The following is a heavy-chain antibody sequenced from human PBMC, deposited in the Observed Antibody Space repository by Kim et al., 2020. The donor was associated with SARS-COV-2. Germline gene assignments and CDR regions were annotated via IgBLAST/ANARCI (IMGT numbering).Heavy chain of an antibody. J-gene: IGHJ6*02. D-gene: IGHD3-10*01. CDR3: ARDFEEVRGVGADHYYYYYGMDV. CDR2: ISSSGSTI. CDR1: GFTFSDYY. Sequence: GGSLRLSCAASGFTFSDYYMSWIRQAPGKGLEWVSYISSSGSTIYYADSVKGRFTISRDNAKNSLYLQMNSLRAEDTAVYYCARDFEEVRGVGADHYYYYYGMDVWGQGTTVTVSS. V-gene: IGHV3-11*04.